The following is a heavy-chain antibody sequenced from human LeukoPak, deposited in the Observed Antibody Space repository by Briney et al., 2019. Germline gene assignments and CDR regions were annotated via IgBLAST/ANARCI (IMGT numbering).Heavy chain of an antibody. Sequence: PSETLSLTCTVSGGSISSYYWSWIRQPPGKGLEWIGYIYYSGSTNYNPSLKSRVTISVDTSKNQFSLKLSSVTAADTAVYCCARGVGTYYDFWSGYQDYMDVWGKGTTVTVSS. CDR2: IYYSGST. V-gene: IGHV4-59*01. J-gene: IGHJ6*03. CDR1: GGSISSYY. D-gene: IGHD3-3*01. CDR3: ARGVGTYYDFWSGYQDYMDV.